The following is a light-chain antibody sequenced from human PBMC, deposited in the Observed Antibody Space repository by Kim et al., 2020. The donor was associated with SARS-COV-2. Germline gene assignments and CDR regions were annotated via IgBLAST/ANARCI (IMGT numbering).Light chain of an antibody. V-gene: IGLV3-21*04. CDR2: YDS. CDR3: QVWDSRSDLRV. Sequence: SYELTQPPSASVAPGKTASISCGGNNIGSKSVQWYQQKPGQAPFLVIYYDSDRPSGISERFSGSNSGNTATLTISGVEAGDEADYYCQVWDSRSDLRVFGGGTRLTVL. CDR1: NIGSKS. J-gene: IGLJ3*02.